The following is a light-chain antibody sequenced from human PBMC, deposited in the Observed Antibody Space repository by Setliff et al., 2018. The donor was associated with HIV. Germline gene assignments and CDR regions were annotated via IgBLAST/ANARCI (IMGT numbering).Light chain of an antibody. CDR2: DVS. CDR1: SSDVGTYNA. V-gene: IGLV2-23*02. Sequence: QSALAQPASVSGSPGQSITISCTGTSSDVGTYNAVYWYQQHPGKAPKLMIYDVSTRPSGVSNRFSGSKSGNTASLTISGLQAEDEADYFCCSYAGSAFYVFGIGTKVTVL. J-gene: IGLJ1*01. CDR3: CSYAGSAFYV.